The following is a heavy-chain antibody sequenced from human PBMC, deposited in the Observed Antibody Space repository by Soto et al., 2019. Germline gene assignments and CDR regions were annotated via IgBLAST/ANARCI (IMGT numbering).Heavy chain of an antibody. CDR2: IYHTGIT. J-gene: IGHJ5*02. CDR3: ARSPVYFAVSSLDP. D-gene: IGHD3-9*01. V-gene: IGHV4-4*02. CDR1: GDSISSVNW. Sequence: QVQLQESGPGLVKPSETLSLTCAVSGDSISSVNWWSWVRQSPGQGREWNGDIYHTGITNYNPSLQGRVTRSVDKVKNEFSLNLTSVTAADPVVYYCARSPVYFAVSSLDPWGQGTLVTVSS.